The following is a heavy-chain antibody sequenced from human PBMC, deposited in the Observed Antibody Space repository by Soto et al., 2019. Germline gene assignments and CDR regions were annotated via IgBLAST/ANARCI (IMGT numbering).Heavy chain of an antibody. Sequence: ASVKVSCKASGNTVPNYAIHWVRQAPGQRLEWMGWISPYSGNTHYAGKVQGRLTMTTDTSTSTAYMGLGSLTSDDTAVYYCAMVDNYVTPTPQDVWGQGTTVTVSS. CDR3: AMVDNYVTPTPQDV. D-gene: IGHD3-16*01. V-gene: IGHV1-18*01. CDR2: ISPYSGNT. J-gene: IGHJ6*02. CDR1: GNTVPNYA.